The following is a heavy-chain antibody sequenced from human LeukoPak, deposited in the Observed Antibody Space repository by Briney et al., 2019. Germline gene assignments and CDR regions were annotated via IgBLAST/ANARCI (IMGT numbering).Heavy chain of an antibody. D-gene: IGHD2-2*01. Sequence: SVKVSCKASGGTFSSYAISWVRQAPGQGLEWMGRIIPIFGIANYAQKFQGRVTITADKSTSTAYMELSSLRSEDTAVYYCARARTGVVPAAPYYYYGMDVWGQGTTVTVSS. J-gene: IGHJ6*02. CDR2: IIPIFGIA. CDR3: ARARTGVVPAAPYYYYGMDV. CDR1: GGTFSSYA. V-gene: IGHV1-69*04.